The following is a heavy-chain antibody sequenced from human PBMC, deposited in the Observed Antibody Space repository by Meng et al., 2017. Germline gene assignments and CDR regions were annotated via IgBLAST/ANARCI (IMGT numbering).Heavy chain of an antibody. D-gene: IGHD4-11*01. CDR3: ARGPTTMAHDFDY. V-gene: IGHV4-34*01. CDR1: GGSFSDDY. Sequence: QGHLQQWSAGLLKPSEPLALTCVVSGGSFSDDYWSWIRQPPGKGLEWIGEINHSGSTNYNPSLESRATISVDTSQNNLSLKLSSVTAADSAVYYCARGPTTMAHDFDYWGQGTLVTVSS. CDR2: INHSGST. J-gene: IGHJ4*02.